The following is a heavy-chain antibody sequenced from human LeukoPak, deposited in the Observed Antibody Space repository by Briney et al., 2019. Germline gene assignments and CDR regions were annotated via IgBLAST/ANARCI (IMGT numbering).Heavy chain of an antibody. V-gene: IGHV5-51*01. Sequence: GESLKISCKGSGYSFTSYWIGWVRQMPGKGLEWMGIIYPGDSDTRYSPSFQGQVTISADKSISTAYLQWSSLKASDTAMYYRARQKSAYDSEFDYWGQGTLVTVSS. CDR2: IYPGDSDT. CDR1: GYSFTSYW. CDR3: ARQKSAYDSEFDY. D-gene: IGHD3-3*01. J-gene: IGHJ4*02.